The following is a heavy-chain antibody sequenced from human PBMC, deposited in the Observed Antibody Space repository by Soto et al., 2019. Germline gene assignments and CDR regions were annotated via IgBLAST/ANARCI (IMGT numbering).Heavy chain of an antibody. V-gene: IGHV1-8*01. CDR2: MNPNSGNT. J-gene: IGHJ6*03. CDR3: ARGFFSSRSYYYMDV. D-gene: IGHD3-3*01. Sequence: VASVKVSCKASGYTFTSYGINWVRQATGQGLEWMGWMNPNSGNTGYAQKFQGRVTMTRNTSISTAYMELSSLRSEDTAVYYCARGFFSSRSYYYMDVWGKGTTVTVSS. CDR1: GYTFTSYG.